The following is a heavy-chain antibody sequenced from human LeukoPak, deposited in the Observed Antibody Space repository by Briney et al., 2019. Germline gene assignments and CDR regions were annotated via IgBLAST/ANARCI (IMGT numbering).Heavy chain of an antibody. J-gene: IGHJ6*02. Sequence: GGSLRLSCAASGFTFSSYSMNWVRQAPGKGLEWVSSISSSSSYIYYADSVKGRFTISRDNAKNSLYLQMNSLRAEDTAVYYCARDGETNYDFWSGLYYYYGMDVWGQGTTVTVSS. CDR2: ISSSSSYI. CDR3: ARDGETNYDFWSGLYYYYGMDV. CDR1: GFTFSSYS. V-gene: IGHV3-21*01. D-gene: IGHD3-3*01.